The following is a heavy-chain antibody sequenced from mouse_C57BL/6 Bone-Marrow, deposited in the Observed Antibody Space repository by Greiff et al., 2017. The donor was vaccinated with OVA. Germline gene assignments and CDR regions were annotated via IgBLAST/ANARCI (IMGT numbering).Heavy chain of an antibody. V-gene: IGHV6-3*01. D-gene: IGHD2-5*01. CDR1: GFTFSNYW. J-gene: IGHJ2*01. CDR3: TIYSNNYFDY. Sequence: VQLKESGGGLVQPGGSMKLSCVASGFTFSNYWMNWVRQSPEKGLEWVAQIRLKSDNYATHYAESVKGRFTISRDDSKSSVYLQMNNLRAEDTGIYYCTIYSNNYFDYWGQGTTLTVSS. CDR2: IRLKSDNYAT.